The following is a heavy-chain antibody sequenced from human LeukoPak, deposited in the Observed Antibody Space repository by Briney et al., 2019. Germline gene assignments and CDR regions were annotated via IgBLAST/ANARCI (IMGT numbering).Heavy chain of an antibody. J-gene: IGHJ6*03. D-gene: IGHD6-13*01. Sequence: SETLSLTCSVSGYSISSGNYWGWIRQPPGKGLEWIGSIYHSGSTYYNSSLKSRVTISVDTSKNQFSLKLSSVTAADTAVYYCARAVPKLGSSSGNYYYYYYMDVWGKGTTVTVSS. CDR3: ARAVPKLGSSSGNYYYYYYMDV. V-gene: IGHV4-38-2*02. CDR2: IYHSGST. CDR1: GYSISSGNY.